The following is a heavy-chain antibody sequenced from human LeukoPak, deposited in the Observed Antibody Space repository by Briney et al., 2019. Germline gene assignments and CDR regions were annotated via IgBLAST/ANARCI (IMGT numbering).Heavy chain of an antibody. CDR1: GGSVSRSNW. V-gene: IGHV4-4*02. Sequence: ASETLSLTCAVSGGSVSRSNWWNWVRQPPGKGLEWIGEIHHSGSTNYNPSLKSRVTMSVDKSKNQFSLKLSSVTAADTAVYSCARRPYDSSGYYYVNWFFDLWGRGTLVTVSS. CDR3: ARRPYDSSGYYYVNWFFDL. D-gene: IGHD3-22*01. J-gene: IGHJ2*01. CDR2: IHHSGST.